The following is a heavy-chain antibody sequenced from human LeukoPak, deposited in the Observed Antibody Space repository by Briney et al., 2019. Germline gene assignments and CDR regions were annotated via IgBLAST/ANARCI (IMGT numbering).Heavy chain of an antibody. Sequence: SETLSLTCTVSDGSVSSVGYYWGWIRQPPGKGLEWIGSIYYSGTTYYNPSLASRVTIFVDTSKNQSSLRLSSVTAADTAVYYCARRDQAIDYWGQGTLDTVSS. J-gene: IGHJ4*02. CDR2: IYYSGTT. V-gene: IGHV4-39*01. CDR3: ARRDQAIDY. CDR1: DGSVSSVGYY. D-gene: IGHD5-24*01.